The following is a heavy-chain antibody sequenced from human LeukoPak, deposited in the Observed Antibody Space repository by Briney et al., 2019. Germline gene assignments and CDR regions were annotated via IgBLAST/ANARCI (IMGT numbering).Heavy chain of an antibody. CDR1: GFTFSSHS. Sequence: GGSLRLSCAASGFTFSSHSMNWVRQAPGKGLEWVSSISSSSSYIYYADSVKGRFTISRDNAKNSLYLQMSSLRAEDTAVYYCARDLFSSGYNYFDYWGQGTLVTVSS. CDR3: ARDLFSSGYNYFDY. J-gene: IGHJ4*02. CDR2: ISSSSSYI. D-gene: IGHD3-22*01. V-gene: IGHV3-21*01.